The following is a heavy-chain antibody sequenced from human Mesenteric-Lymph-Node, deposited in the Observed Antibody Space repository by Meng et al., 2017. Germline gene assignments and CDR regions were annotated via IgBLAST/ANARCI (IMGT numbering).Heavy chain of an antibody. D-gene: IGHD3-3*01. CDR2: IYYSGST. CDR3: ARGLTLRFLEWLLFTPYYYYGMDV. Sequence: SETLSLTCTVSGGSISSSSYYWGWIRQPPGKGLEWIGSIYYSGSTYYNPSLKSRVTISVDTSKNQFSLKLSSVTAADTAVYYCARGLTLRFLEWLLFTPYYYYGMDVWGQGTTVTVSS. J-gene: IGHJ6*02. CDR1: GGSISSSSYY. V-gene: IGHV4-39*07.